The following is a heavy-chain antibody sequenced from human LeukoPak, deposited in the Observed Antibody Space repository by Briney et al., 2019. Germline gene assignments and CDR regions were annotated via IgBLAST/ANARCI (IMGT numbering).Heavy chain of an antibody. J-gene: IGHJ3*02. V-gene: IGHV1-69*13. D-gene: IGHD6-19*01. CDR2: IIPIFGTA. Sequence: SVKVSCKASGGTFSSYAISWVRQAPGQGLEWMGGIIPIFGTANYAQKFQGRVTITADESTSTAYMELSSLRSEDTAVYYCAKDFRAVADAFDIWGQGTMVTVSS. CDR1: GGTFSSYA. CDR3: AKDFRAVADAFDI.